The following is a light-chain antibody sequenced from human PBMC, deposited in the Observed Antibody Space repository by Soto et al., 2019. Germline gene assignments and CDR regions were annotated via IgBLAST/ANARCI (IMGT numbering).Light chain of an antibody. J-gene: IGKJ4*01. CDR3: QQHKNWPLT. Sequence: EIVMTQSPVTLSVSPGERATLSCRASQSVSSNLAWYQQKPGQAPRLLIYGASTRATGIPARFSAIGSGTEFTLTISSLQSEDFAVYYCQQHKNWPLTFGGGTRVEIK. CDR1: QSVSSN. V-gene: IGKV3-15*01. CDR2: GAS.